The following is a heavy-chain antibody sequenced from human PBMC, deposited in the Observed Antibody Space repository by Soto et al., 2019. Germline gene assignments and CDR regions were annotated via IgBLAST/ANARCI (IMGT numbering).Heavy chain of an antibody. Sequence: QVQLVQSGAEVKKPGASVKVSCKASGYTFSNYGITWVRQAPGQGLEWMGWISAYNGNTNFGQKFQDRVTMTRDTSTRTAYMELRSLRSDDTAVYYCSTDQLGSTTNDFWGQGTLVTVSS. CDR3: STDQLGSTTNDF. CDR2: ISAYNGNT. V-gene: IGHV1-18*04. CDR1: GYTFSNYG. J-gene: IGHJ4*02. D-gene: IGHD4-17*01.